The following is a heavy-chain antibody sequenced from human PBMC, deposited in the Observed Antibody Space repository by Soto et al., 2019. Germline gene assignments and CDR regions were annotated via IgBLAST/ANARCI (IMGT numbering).Heavy chain of an antibody. D-gene: IGHD2-15*01. J-gene: IGHJ3*02. CDR3: HGYCSGGSCYAFDI. CDR2: INSDGSST. Sequence: GGSLRISCAASGFTFSSYWMHWVRQAPGKGLVWVSRINSDGSSTSYADSVKGRFTISRDNAKNTLYLQMNSLRAEDTAVYYCHGYCSGGSCYAFDIWGQGTMVTVSS. V-gene: IGHV3-74*01. CDR1: GFTFSSYW.